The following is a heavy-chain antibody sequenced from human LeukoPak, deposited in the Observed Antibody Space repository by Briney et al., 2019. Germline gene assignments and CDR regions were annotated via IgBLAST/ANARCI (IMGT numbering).Heavy chain of an antibody. CDR1: GYTFTSYG. V-gene: IGHV1-18*01. Sequence: GASVKVSCKASGYTFTSYGISWVRQAPGQGLEWMGWISAYNGNTNYAQKLQGRVTMTTDTSTSTAYMELRSLRSDDTAAYYCARDSRRGYSYGQIDYWGQGTLVTVSS. D-gene: IGHD5-18*01. CDR3: ARDSRRGYSYGQIDY. J-gene: IGHJ4*02. CDR2: ISAYNGNT.